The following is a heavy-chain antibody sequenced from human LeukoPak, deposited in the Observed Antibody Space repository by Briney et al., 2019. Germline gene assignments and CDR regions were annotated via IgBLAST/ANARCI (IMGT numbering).Heavy chain of an antibody. D-gene: IGHD5-24*01. CDR2: ISSSSSYI. J-gene: IGHJ3*02. CDR1: GFTFSSYS. CDR3: ARDRMATIDSFDI. Sequence: GGCMSLSXAASGFTFSSYSMNWVRQPPGKGLEWVSSISSSSSYIYYADSVKGRFTISRDNAKNLLYLQMNSLRAEDTAVYYCARDRMATIDSFDIWGQGTMVTVSS. V-gene: IGHV3-21*01.